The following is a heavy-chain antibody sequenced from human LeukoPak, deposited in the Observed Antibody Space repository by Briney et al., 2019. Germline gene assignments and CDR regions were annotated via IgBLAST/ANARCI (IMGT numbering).Heavy chain of an antibody. CDR1: GFTFSSFD. CDR2: IGTASDT. V-gene: IGHV3-13*01. D-gene: IGHD1-1*01. CDR3: ARGPPRGKYYYMDV. Sequence: GGSLRLSCAASGFTFSSFDMHWVRQPTGQGLEWVSTIGTASDTYYPGSVEGRFTLSRDNAKNSLYLQMNSLPAGDTAVYYCARGPPRGKYYYMDVWGKGPTVPVSS. J-gene: IGHJ6*03.